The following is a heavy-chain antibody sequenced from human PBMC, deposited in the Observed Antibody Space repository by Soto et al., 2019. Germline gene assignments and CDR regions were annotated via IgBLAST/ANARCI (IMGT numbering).Heavy chain of an antibody. J-gene: IGHJ6*02. CDR3: ANHSGYDHYYGMDV. D-gene: IGHD5-12*01. V-gene: IGHV3-23*01. CDR1: ILSFDIYA. CDR2: TTGSGGTA. Sequence: EVQLLESGGGLVQPGGSLRLSCAASILSFDIYAMSWVRQAPGKGLELVSATTGSGGTAYYAGSVKGRFTISRDNSKNTLYLQMDSLRAEDTAVYYCANHSGYDHYYGMDVWGQGTTVTVSS.